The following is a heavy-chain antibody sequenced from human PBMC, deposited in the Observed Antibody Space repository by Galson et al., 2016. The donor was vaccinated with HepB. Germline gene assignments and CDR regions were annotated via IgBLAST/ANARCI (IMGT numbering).Heavy chain of an antibody. V-gene: IGHV3-21*01. CDR2: ISSSKTYI. CDR1: GFTFKTYT. J-gene: IGHJ3*01. Sequence: SLRLSCAASGFTFKTYTMHWVRQAPGKAPEWVSSISSSKTYIYYADSVRGRFTVSRDNAKDSLYLQMYSPRAEDTATYYCAREGSVVKPTDPVSAFDFWGQGTVVTVSS. CDR3: AREGSVVKPTDPVSAFDF. D-gene: IGHD1-14*01.